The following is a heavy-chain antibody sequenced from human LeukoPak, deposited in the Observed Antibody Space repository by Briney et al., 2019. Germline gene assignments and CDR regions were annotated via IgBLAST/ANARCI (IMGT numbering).Heavy chain of an antibody. J-gene: IGHJ4*02. Sequence: GGSLRLSCAASGFTFSSQAMSWVRQAPGKGLECVSGISGTGGRTYYADSVKGRFTISRDNSENTLFLRMNSLRAEDTAVYYCAKATGYLLWGQGTLVIVSS. CDR1: GFTFSSQA. D-gene: IGHD1-14*01. CDR3: AKATGYLL. V-gene: IGHV3-23*01. CDR2: ISGTGGRT.